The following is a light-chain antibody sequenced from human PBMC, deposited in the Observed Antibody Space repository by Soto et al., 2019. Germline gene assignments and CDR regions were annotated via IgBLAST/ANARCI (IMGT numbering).Light chain of an antibody. CDR1: QGIGNT. CDR3: QQRSNWPPALT. Sequence: EIVMTQSPATLSVSPGEGATLSCRASQGIGNTLAWYQQKPGQTPRLLIYRTSIRATGVPARFSGSASGTEFTLTITSLQSEDFAVYYCQQRSNWPPALTFGGGTKVEIK. V-gene: IGKV3-15*01. CDR2: RTS. J-gene: IGKJ4*01.